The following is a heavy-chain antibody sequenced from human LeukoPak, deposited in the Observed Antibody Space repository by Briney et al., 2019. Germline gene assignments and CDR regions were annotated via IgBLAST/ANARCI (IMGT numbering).Heavy chain of an antibody. V-gene: IGHV3-7*01. CDR2: IKQDGSKK. D-gene: IGHD6-6*01. J-gene: IGHJ4*02. CDR3: AKDRLSIAARVSDY. Sequence: GGSLRLSCVASGFPFSSYWMTWVRQAPGKGLEWVANIKQDGSKKSYVDSVKGRFTISRDNAKNSLYLQMNSLRAEDTAIYYCAKDRLSIAARVSDYWGQGTLVTVSS. CDR1: GFPFSSYW.